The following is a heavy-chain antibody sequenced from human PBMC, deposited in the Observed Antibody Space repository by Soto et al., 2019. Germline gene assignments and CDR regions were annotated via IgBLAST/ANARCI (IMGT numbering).Heavy chain of an antibody. CDR3: VRVYGEIDY. J-gene: IGHJ4*02. CDR2: INPKSGNT. CDR1: GYTFTNYD. D-gene: IGHD4-17*01. Sequence: QVQLVQSGAEVKKPGASVKVSCKASGYTFTNYDINWVRQATGQGLEWMGWINPKSGNTGYAQQFQGRVIMTRSTSISTAYMELSSLRSEDTAVFYCVRVYGEIDYWGQGTLVTVSS. V-gene: IGHV1-8*01.